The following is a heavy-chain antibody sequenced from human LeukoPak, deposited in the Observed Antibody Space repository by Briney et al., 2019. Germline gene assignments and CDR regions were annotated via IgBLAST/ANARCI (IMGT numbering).Heavy chain of an antibody. V-gene: IGHV4-59*08. Sequence: SETLTLTCIVSGASISSYYWSWIRQPPGKGLEWIGYIYYGGSTNYNPSLKSRLTISVDTSKNQFSLKLSTVTAADPALYYCARHGPYTSGTYSFDYWGQGAQVTVSS. CDR3: ARHGPYTSGTYSFDY. CDR2: IYYGGST. CDR1: GASISSYY. J-gene: IGHJ4*02. D-gene: IGHD3-10*01.